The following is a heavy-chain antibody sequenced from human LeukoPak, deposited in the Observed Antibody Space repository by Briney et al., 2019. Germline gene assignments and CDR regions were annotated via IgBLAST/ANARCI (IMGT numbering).Heavy chain of an antibody. D-gene: IGHD2-15*01. V-gene: IGHV4-61*02. CDR1: GGSISSGSYY. J-gene: IGHJ3*02. CDR3: ARDGLLHDAFDI. CDR2: IYTSGST. Sequence: SQTLSLTCTVSGGSISSGSYYWSWIRQPAGKGLEWIGRIYTSGSTNYNPSLKRRVTISVDTSKNQFSLKLSSVTAADTAVYYCARDGLLHDAFDIWGQGTMVTVSS.